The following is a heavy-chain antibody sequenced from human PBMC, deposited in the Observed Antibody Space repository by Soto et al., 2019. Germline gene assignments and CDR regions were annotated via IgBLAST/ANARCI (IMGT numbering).Heavy chain of an antibody. CDR2: ITVSNGKP. V-gene: IGHV1-18*01. CDR1: GYTFTSYG. Sequence: QVQLVQSGGEVKRPGASVKVSCKTSGYTFTSYGIGWVRQAPGQGLEYMGWITVSNGKPNYAQKFQDRVTMTADTSTYAGYMELRILKSDDTGVYYCARWLQLRPLDYWGQGTLVTVSS. CDR3: ARWLQLRPLDY. J-gene: IGHJ4*02. D-gene: IGHD1-1*01.